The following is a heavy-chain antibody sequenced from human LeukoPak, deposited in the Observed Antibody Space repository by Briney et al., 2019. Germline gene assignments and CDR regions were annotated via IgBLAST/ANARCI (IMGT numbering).Heavy chain of an antibody. Sequence: SETLSLTCAVYGGSFSGYYWSWIRQPPGKGLEWIGEINHSGSTNYNPSLKSRVTISVDTSKNQFSLKLSSVTAADTAVYYCARDPTSYCSSTSCPEDAFDIWGQGTMVTVSS. D-gene: IGHD2-2*01. V-gene: IGHV4-34*01. CDR3: ARDPTSYCSSTSCPEDAFDI. CDR2: INHSGST. CDR1: GGSFSGYY. J-gene: IGHJ3*02.